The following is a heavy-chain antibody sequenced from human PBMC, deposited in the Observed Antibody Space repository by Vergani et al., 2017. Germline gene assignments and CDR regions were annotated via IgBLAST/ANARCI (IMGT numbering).Heavy chain of an antibody. CDR1: GASLSSVGYY. V-gene: IGHV4-61*02. D-gene: IGHD6-13*01. J-gene: IGHJ4*02. CDR3: AXGSRAAGYSVPDS. Sequence: QVQLQESGPGLVKPSQTLSLPCTFSGASLSSVGYYWTWIRQSAGKRLEWIGDILGSGTANYNPSFQGRVSMSVATSKNQFSLTLSSVNATDTAVYYCAXGSRAAGYSVPDSWGQGTRVTVSS. CDR2: ILGSGTA.